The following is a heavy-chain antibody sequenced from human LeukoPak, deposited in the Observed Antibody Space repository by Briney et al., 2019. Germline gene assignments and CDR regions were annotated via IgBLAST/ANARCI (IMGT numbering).Heavy chain of an antibody. CDR2: ISYDGSNK. CDR1: GFTFSSYA. CDR3: AKGASMDV. V-gene: IGHV3-30-3*01. J-gene: IGHJ6*02. Sequence: GRSLRLSCAASGFTFSSYAMHWVRQAPGKGLEWVAVISYDGSNKYYADSVKGRFTISRDNSKNTLYLQMNSLRAEDTAVYYCAKGASMDVWGQGTTVTVSS.